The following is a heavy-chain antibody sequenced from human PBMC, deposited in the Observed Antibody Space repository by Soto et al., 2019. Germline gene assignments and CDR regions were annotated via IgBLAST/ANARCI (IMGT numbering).Heavy chain of an antibody. CDR2: IYYSGST. D-gene: IGHD3-22*01. CDR3: ARDLSSGNDAFDI. CDR1: GGSISSGGYY. V-gene: IGHV4-31*03. J-gene: IGHJ3*02. Sequence: SETLSLTCTVSGGSISSGGYYWSWIRQHPGKGLEWIGYIYYSGSTYYNPSLKSRVTISVDTSKNQFSLKLSSVTAADTAVYYCARDLSSGNDAFDIWGQGTMVTVSS.